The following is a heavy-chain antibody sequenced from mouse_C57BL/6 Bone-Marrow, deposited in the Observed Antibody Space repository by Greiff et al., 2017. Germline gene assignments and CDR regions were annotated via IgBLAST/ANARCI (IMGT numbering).Heavy chain of an antibody. J-gene: IGHJ3*01. V-gene: IGHV1-54*01. D-gene: IGHD2-2*01. CDR3: SIWLRRKWFAY. Sequence: QVQLQQSGAELVRPGTSVKVSCKASGYAFTNYLIEWVKQRPGQGLEWIGGINPGSGGTNYNEKFKGKATLTADKSSSTAYMQLSSLSSEDSAVFVWSIWLRRKWFAYWGQGTLVTVSA. CDR1: GYAFTNYL. CDR2: INPGSGGT.